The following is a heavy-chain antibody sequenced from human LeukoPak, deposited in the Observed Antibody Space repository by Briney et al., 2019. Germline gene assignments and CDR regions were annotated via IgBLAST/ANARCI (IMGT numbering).Heavy chain of an antibody. Sequence: SGGSLRLSCAASGFTFNNYAMTWVRQAPGKGLEWVSTITGSGGTTYYTGSVKGRFTISRDNPKNTLYLQMSSLRAEDTAIYYCAKAGNDVVVTATGIDYWGQGTLVTVSS. D-gene: IGHD2-21*02. CDR3: AKAGNDVVVTATGIDY. V-gene: IGHV3-23*01. CDR2: ITGSGGTT. CDR1: GFTFNNYA. J-gene: IGHJ4*02.